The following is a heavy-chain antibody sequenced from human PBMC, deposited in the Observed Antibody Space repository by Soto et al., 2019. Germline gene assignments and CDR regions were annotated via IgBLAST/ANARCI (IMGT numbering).Heavy chain of an antibody. D-gene: IGHD2-8*01. CDR2: IIPILGIA. J-gene: IGHJ6*03. Sequence: SVKVSCKVSGYTLTELSMHWVRQAPGQGLEWMGRIIPILGIANYAQKFQGRVTITADKSTSTAYMELSSLRSEDTAVYYCARALMEEYYYYYMDVWGKGTTVTVSS. CDR1: GYTLTELS. V-gene: IGHV1-69*04. CDR3: ARALMEEYYYYYMDV.